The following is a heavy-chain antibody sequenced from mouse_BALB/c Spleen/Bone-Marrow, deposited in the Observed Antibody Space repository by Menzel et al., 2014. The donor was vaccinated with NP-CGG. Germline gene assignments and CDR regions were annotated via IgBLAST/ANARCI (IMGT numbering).Heavy chain of an antibody. J-gene: IGHJ3*01. D-gene: IGHD2-12*01. CDR2: ILPGSGST. V-gene: IGHV1-9*01. CDR1: GYTFSSYW. Sequence: QVQLKQSGAELMKPGASVKISCKATGYTFSSYWIEWVKQRPGHGLEWIGEILPGSGSTNYNEKFKGKATFTADTSSNTAYMQLSSLTSEDSAVYCCASFYSRFAYWGQGTLATVSA. CDR3: ASFYSRFAY.